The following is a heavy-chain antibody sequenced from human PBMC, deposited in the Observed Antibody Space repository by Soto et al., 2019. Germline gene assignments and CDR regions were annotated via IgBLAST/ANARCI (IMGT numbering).Heavy chain of an antibody. J-gene: IGHJ5*02. Sequence: GGSLRLSCAASGFTFDDYAMHWVRQAPGEGLEWVSGISWNSGSIGYADSVKGRFTISRGNAKNSLYLQMNSLRAEDTALYYCAKDARIAARPSWFDPWGQGTLVTVSS. D-gene: IGHD6-6*01. V-gene: IGHV3-9*01. CDR1: GFTFDDYA. CDR2: ISWNSGSI. CDR3: AKDARIAARPSWFDP.